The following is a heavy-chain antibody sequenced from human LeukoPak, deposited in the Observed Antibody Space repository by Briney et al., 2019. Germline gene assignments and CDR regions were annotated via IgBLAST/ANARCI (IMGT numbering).Heavy chain of an antibody. D-gene: IGHD3-10*01. CDR1: GGSISSYY. J-gene: IGHJ4*02. Sequence: PSETLSLTCTVSGGSISSYYWSWIRQPAGKGLEWIGRIYTSGSTNYNPSLKSRVTMSVDTSKNQFSLKLSSVTAADTAVYYCASLRRVTYYYGSGSYYDYWGQGTLVTVSS. CDR2: IYTSGST. V-gene: IGHV4-4*07. CDR3: ASLRRVTYYYGSGSYYDY.